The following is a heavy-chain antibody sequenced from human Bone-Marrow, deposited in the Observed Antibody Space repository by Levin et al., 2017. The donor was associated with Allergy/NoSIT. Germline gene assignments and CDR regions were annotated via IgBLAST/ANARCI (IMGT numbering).Heavy chain of an antibody. V-gene: IGHV3-30*18. D-gene: IGHD5-24*01. CDR1: GFTFDIFG. CDR3: AKALRGTEYYYYGMDV. CDR2: ASYDGKNQ. J-gene: IGHJ6*02. Sequence: AGGSLRLSCEASGFTFDIFGLHWVRQAPGKGLEWVAVASYDGKNQYYSDSVKGRFIISRDNSKSTLYLQLNGLRAEDTGVYYCAKALRGTEYYYYGMDVWGQGTTVTVSS.